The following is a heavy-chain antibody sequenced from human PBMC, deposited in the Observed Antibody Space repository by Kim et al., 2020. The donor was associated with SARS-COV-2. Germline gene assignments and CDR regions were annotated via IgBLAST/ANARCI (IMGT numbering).Heavy chain of an antibody. CDR2: IIPIFGTA. D-gene: IGHD3-9*01. J-gene: IGHJ6*02. V-gene: IGHV1-69*13. CDR3: ARGIRYFDWEIYRRIGVGHYYGMDV. CDR1: GGTFSSYA. Sequence: SVKVSCKASGGTFSSYAISWARQAPGQGLEWMGGIIPIFGTANYAQKFQGRVTITADESTSTAYMELSSLRSEDTAVYYCARGIRYFDWEIYRRIGVGHYYGMDVWGQGTTVTVSS.